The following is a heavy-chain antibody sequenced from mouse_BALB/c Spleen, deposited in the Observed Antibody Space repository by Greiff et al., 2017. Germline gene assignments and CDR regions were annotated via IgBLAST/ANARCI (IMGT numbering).Heavy chain of an antibody. J-gene: IGHJ4*01. CDR3: ARAYDGYAMDY. Sequence: VQLQESGPGLVAPSQSLSITCTVSGFSLTGYGVNWVRQPPGKGLEWLGMIWGDGSTDYNSALKSRLSISKDNSKSQVFLKMSSLQTDDTARYYCARAYDGYAMDYWGQGTSVTVSS. CDR1: GFSLTGYG. CDR2: IWGDGST. V-gene: IGHV2-6-7*01. D-gene: IGHD2-12*01.